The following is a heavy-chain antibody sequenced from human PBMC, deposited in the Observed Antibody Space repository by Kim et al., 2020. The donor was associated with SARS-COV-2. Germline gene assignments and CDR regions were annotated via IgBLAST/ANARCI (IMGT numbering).Heavy chain of an antibody. CDR2: INSDGSST. V-gene: IGHV3-74*01. CDR3: AREVRGYCSGGSCYSLDY. CDR1: GFTFSSYW. J-gene: IGHJ4*02. D-gene: IGHD2-15*01. Sequence: GGSLRLSCAASGFTFSSYWMHWVRQAPGKGLVWVSRINSDGSSTSYADSVKGRFTISRDNAKNTLYLQMNSLRAEDTAVYYCAREVRGYCSGGSCYSLDYWGQGTLVTVSS.